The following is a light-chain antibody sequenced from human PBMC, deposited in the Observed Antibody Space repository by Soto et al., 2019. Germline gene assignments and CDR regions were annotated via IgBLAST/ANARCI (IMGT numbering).Light chain of an antibody. CDR2: KAS. V-gene: IGKV3-20*01. J-gene: IGKJ4*02. CDR3: QQYSSYALA. CDR1: QTVRNNY. Sequence: EIELTQSPGTLSVSAGERATLSCRASQTVRNNYLAWYQQKPGKAPKLLIYKASSRATGIPERFSGGGSGTDFTLTISSLKPDDFAVYYCQQYSSYALAFGGGAKVDIK.